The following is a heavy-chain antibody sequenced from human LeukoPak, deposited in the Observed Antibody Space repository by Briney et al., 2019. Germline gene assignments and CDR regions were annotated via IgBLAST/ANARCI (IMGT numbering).Heavy chain of an antibody. V-gene: IGHV3-30*02. CDR1: GFSLSSSA. D-gene: IGHD4-17*01. Sequence: GGSLRLSCAASGFSLSSSAMDWVRHTPGKGLEWVAFIQVDGRETRYADSVKGRFTISRDTSKNTLYLHLNSLRVEDTAIYYCARGFDHGLHYWGQGTLVTVSS. CDR2: IQVDGRET. CDR3: ARGFDHGLHY. J-gene: IGHJ4*02.